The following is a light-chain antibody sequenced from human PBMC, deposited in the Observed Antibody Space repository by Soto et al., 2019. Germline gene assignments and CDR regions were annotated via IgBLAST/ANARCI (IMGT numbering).Light chain of an antibody. Sequence: QSALTQPPSASATPGQRVTISCSGSSSNIGSNTVNWFRHLPGTAPKLLIYRDNQRPSGVPDRFSGSKSGTSASLAISGLQSEDEADYYCAAWDDSLNGVVFGGGTKLTVL. CDR2: RDN. CDR3: AAWDDSLNGVV. CDR1: SSNIGSNT. V-gene: IGLV1-44*01. J-gene: IGLJ3*02.